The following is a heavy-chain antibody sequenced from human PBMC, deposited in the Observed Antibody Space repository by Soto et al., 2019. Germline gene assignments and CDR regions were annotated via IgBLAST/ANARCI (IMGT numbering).Heavy chain of an antibody. CDR3: ASGDRYCGGDCYLDY. CDR2: ISSSSSYI. CDR1: GFTFSSYS. J-gene: IGHJ4*02. D-gene: IGHD2-21*02. Sequence: EVQLVESGGGLVKPGGSLRLSCAASGFTFSSYSMNWVRQAPGKGLEWVSSISSSSSYIYYADSVKGRFTISRDNAKNSLYLQMTSLRAEDTAVYYCASGDRYCGGDCYLDYWGQGTLVTVSS. V-gene: IGHV3-21*01.